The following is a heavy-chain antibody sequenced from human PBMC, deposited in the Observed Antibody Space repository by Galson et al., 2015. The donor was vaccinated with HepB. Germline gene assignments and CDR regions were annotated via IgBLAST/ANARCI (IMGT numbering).Heavy chain of an antibody. CDR2: ISSSSSYI. J-gene: IGHJ3*02. V-gene: IGHV3-21*01. CDR3: AREGLVTRLSSEDTFDT. Sequence: SLRLSCAASGFTFSRHTMNWVRQGPGKGLEWVSSISSSSSYIYYADSVKGRFTISRDNAENSLYLHMNSLRAEDTAVYFCAREGLVTRLSSEDTFDTWGQGTMVTVSS. D-gene: IGHD4-17*01. CDR1: GFTFSRHT.